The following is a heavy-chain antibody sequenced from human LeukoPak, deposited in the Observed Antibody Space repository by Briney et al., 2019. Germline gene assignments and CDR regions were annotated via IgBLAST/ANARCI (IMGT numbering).Heavy chain of an antibody. J-gene: IGHJ5*02. V-gene: IGHV1-3*01. CDR2: ISAGNGNT. CDR1: GYTFTSYA. CDR3: ARDGDDYVWGSYRNSNWFDP. Sequence: ASVKVSCKASGYTFTSYAIHWVRQAPGQRLEWMGWISAGNGNTKYSQNFQGRVTFISNTSATTAFMELSSLRSEDAAVYYCARDGDDYVWGSYRNSNWFDPWGQGTLVTVSS. D-gene: IGHD3-16*02.